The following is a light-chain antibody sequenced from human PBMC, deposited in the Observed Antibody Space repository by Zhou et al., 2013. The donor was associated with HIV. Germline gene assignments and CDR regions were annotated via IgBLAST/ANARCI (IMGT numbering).Light chain of an antibody. V-gene: IGKV1-39*01. J-gene: IGKJ4*01. Sequence: DIQMTQSPSSLSASVGDRVTITCRASQSISSYLNWYQQKPGKAPKFLIYAVSSLQSGVPSRFSGSGSGTDFTLTISSLQPEDFATYYCQQSYSTPQVTFGGGTKVEIK. CDR1: QSISSY. CDR2: AVS. CDR3: QQSYSTPQVT.